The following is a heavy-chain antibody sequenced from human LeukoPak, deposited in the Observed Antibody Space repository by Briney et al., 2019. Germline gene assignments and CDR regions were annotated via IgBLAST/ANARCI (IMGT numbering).Heavy chain of an antibody. D-gene: IGHD3-22*01. CDR3: ARVGDYDSSGYYGWFDP. CDR2: IYYSGST. Sequence: SQTLSLTCTVSGGSISSYYWSWIRQPPGKGLEWIGYIYYSGSTNYNPSLKSRVTISVDTSKNQFSLKLSSVTAADTAVYYCARVGDYDSSGYYGWFDPWGQGTLVTVSS. J-gene: IGHJ5*02. CDR1: GGSISSYY. V-gene: IGHV4-59*12.